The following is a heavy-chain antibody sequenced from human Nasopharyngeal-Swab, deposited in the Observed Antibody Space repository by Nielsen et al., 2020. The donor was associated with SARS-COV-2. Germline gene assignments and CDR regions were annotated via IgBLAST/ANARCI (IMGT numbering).Heavy chain of an antibody. J-gene: IGHJ5*02. V-gene: IGHV3-11*05. D-gene: IGHD3-22*01. CDR2: ISSSSSYT. CDR1: GFTFSDYY. CDR3: ARGTAIGWFDP. Sequence: GESLKISCAASGFTFSDYYMSWIRQAPGKGLEWVSYISSSSSYTNYADSVKGRFTITRDNAKNSPYLQMNSLRAEDTAVYYCARGTAIGWFDPWGQGTLVTVSS.